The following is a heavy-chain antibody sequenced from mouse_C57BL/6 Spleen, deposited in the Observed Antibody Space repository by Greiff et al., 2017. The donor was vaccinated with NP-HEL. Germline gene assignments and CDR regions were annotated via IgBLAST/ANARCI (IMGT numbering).Heavy chain of an antibody. CDR3: APNWGCAY. J-gene: IGHJ3*01. D-gene: IGHD4-1*01. V-gene: IGHV1-50*01. CDR2: IDPSDSYT. CDR1: GYTFTSYW. Sequence: VQLQQSGAELVKPGASVKLSCKASGYTFTSYWMQWVKQRPGQGLEWIGEIDPSDSYTNYNQKFKGKATLTVDTSSSTAYMQRSSLTSEDSAVYYCAPNWGCAYWGQGTLVTVSA.